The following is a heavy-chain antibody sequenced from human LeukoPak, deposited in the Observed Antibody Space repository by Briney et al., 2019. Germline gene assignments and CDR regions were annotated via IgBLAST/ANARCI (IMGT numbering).Heavy chain of an antibody. CDR1: GFTFSSYW. J-gene: IGHJ3*02. Sequence: GGSLRLSCAASGFTFSSYWMSWVRQAPGKGLEWVANIKQDGSEKYYVDSVKGRFTISRDNAKNSLYLQMNSLRAEDMALYYCAKGLPDAFDIWGQGTMVTVSS. V-gene: IGHV3-7*03. D-gene: IGHD2-15*01. CDR3: AKGLPDAFDI. CDR2: IKQDGSEK.